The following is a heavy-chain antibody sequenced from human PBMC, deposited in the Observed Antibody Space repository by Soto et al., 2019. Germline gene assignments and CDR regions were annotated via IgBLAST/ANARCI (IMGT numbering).Heavy chain of an antibody. CDR2: IYWNDDK. CDR3: VNSRDSSPSDY. D-gene: IGHD2-21*02. CDR1: GFSLSTFGMG. V-gene: IGHV2-5*01. J-gene: IGHJ4*02. Sequence: GSGPTLVNPTQTLTLTCTFSGFSLSTFGMGVGWIRQPRGKAPEWLALIYWNDDKRYSPSLNNRLTIAKDTSKNLVVLTMTNVDPVDTATYYCVNSRDSSPSDYWGRGTLVTVSS.